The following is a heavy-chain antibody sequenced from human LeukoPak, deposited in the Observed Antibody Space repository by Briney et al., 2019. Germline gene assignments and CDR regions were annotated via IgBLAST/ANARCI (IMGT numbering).Heavy chain of an antibody. J-gene: IGHJ3*02. CDR3: ARGGSSLYAFDI. Sequence: GGSLRLSCAASGFTFSSYWMSWVRQASGKGLEWVANIKQDGSEKYYVDSVKGRFTISRDNSKNTLYLQMNSLRAEDTAVYYCARGGSSLYAFDIWGQGTMVTVSS. D-gene: IGHD2-2*01. V-gene: IGHV3-7*03. CDR1: GFTFSSYW. CDR2: IKQDGSEK.